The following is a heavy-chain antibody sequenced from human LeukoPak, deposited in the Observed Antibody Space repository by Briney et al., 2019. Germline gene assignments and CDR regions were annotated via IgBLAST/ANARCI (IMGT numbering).Heavy chain of an antibody. CDR1: GYSFTSYW. CDR3: ARSGGIRGVIPQFDY. J-gene: IGHJ4*02. CDR2: IYPGDSDT. D-gene: IGHD3-10*01. Sequence: GESLKISCKGSGYSFTSYWIGWVRQMPGKGREWMGIIYPGDSDTRYSPSFQGQVTISADKSISTAYLQWSSLEASDTAMYYCARSGGIRGVIPQFDYWGQGTLVTVSS. V-gene: IGHV5-51*01.